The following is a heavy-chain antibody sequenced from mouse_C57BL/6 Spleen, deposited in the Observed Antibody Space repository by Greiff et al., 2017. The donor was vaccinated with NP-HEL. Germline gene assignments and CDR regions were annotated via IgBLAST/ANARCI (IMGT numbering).Heavy chain of an antibody. CDR2: IYPGDGDT. CDR3: AREGVYYDYDGRNFDV. D-gene: IGHD2-4*01. CDR1: GYAFSSYW. V-gene: IGHV1-80*01. Sequence: VQLQQSGAELVKPGASVKISCKASGYAFSSYWMNWVKQRPGKGLEWIGQIYPGDGDTNYNGKFKGKATLTADKSSSTAYMQLSSLTSEDSAVYFCAREGVYYDYDGRNFDVWGTGTTVTVSS. J-gene: IGHJ1*03.